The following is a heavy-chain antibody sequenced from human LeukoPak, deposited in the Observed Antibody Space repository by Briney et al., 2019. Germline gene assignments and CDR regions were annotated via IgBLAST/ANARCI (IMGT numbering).Heavy chain of an antibody. D-gene: IGHD5-18*01. Sequence: ASVKVSCKASGYTFTAYYMYWVRQAPGQGLECMRRINPNSGGTNYAQKFQGRVTMTRDTSISTAYMELSRLTSDDTAVYYCATSSGGGYSYGSDIDYWGQGTLVTVSS. CDR3: ATSSGGGYSYGSDIDY. V-gene: IGHV1-2*06. CDR2: INPNSGGT. CDR1: GYTFTAYY. J-gene: IGHJ4*02.